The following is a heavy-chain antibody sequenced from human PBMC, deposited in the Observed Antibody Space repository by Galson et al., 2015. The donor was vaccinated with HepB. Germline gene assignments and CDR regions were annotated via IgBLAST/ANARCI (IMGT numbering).Heavy chain of an antibody. Sequence: SLRLSCAASGFTFSSYSMNWVRQAPGKGLEWVSSISSSSSYIYYADSVKGRFTISRDNAKNSLYLQMNSLRAEDTAVYYCASFLVLGGSGSFPDFDYWGQGTLVTVSS. D-gene: IGHD3-10*01. CDR1: GFTFSSYS. CDR3: ASFLVLGGSGSFPDFDY. V-gene: IGHV3-21*01. CDR2: ISSSSSYI. J-gene: IGHJ4*02.